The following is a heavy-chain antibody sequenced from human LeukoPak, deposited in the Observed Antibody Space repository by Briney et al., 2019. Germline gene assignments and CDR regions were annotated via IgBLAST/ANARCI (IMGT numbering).Heavy chain of an antibody. CDR1: GYSFTSYW. V-gene: IGHV5-51*01. Sequence: GESLKISCKGSGYSFTSYWIGWVRQMPGKGLEWMGIIYPGDSDTRYSPSFQGQVPIPADKSISTAYLQWSSLKGSDTAMYYCARWPKDYYDSSGYLDYWGQGTLVTVSS. D-gene: IGHD3-22*01. CDR2: IYPGDSDT. CDR3: ARWPKDYYDSSGYLDY. J-gene: IGHJ4*02.